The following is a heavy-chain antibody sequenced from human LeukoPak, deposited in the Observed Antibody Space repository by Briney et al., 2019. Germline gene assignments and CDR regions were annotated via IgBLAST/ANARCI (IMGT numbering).Heavy chain of an antibody. D-gene: IGHD3-10*01. Sequence: PSETLSLTCTVSGGSVSSGSYYWSWIRQPAGKGLEWIGRIYTSGSTNYNPSLKSRVTMSVDTSKNQFSLKLSSVTAADTAVYYCARIRTYGSGLGGYYYYMDVWGKGTTVTVSS. V-gene: IGHV4-61*02. CDR1: GGSVSSGSYY. J-gene: IGHJ6*03. CDR2: IYTSGST. CDR3: ARIRTYGSGLGGYYYYMDV.